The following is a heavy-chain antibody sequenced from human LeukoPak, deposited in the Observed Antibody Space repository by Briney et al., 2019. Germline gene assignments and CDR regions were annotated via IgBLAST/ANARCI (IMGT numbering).Heavy chain of an antibody. Sequence: SETLSLTCAVYGGSFSGYYWSWIRQPPGKGLEWIGEINHSESTNYNPSLKSRVTISVDTSKNQFSLKLSSVTAADTAVYYCARLPRSGIRNYYARDYWGQGTLVTVSS. CDR3: ARLPRSGIRNYYARDY. CDR2: INHSEST. J-gene: IGHJ4*02. V-gene: IGHV4-34*01. CDR1: GGSFSGYY. D-gene: IGHD3-10*01.